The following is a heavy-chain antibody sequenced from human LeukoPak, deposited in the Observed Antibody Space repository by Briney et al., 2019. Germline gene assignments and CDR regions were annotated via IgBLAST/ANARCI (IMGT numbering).Heavy chain of an antibody. CDR1: GFTFRLYG. Sequence: PGGSLRLSCVASGFTFRLYGMFWVRQAPGKGLEWVAFIRYDGSNKYYADSVKGRFTIARDNSKNTLYLQMNRLRAEDAAVYYCAKDPSVLPAAMVKYYFDYWGQGTLVTVSS. J-gene: IGHJ4*02. D-gene: IGHD5-18*01. CDR2: IRYDGSNK. V-gene: IGHV3-30*02. CDR3: AKDPSVLPAAMVKYYFDY.